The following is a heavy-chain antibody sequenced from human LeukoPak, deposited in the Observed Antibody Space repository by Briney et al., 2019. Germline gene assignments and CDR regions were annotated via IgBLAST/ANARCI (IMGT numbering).Heavy chain of an antibody. CDR1: GGTFSSYA. Sequence: GSSVKVSCKASGGTFSSYAISWVRQAPGQGLEWMGRIIPILGIANYAQKFQGRVTITADKSTSTAYMELSSLRSEDTAVYYCARDPIFGVVYRLNWFDPWGQGTLVTVSS. CDR2: IIPILGIA. J-gene: IGHJ5*02. V-gene: IGHV1-69*04. D-gene: IGHD3-3*01. CDR3: ARDPIFGVVYRLNWFDP.